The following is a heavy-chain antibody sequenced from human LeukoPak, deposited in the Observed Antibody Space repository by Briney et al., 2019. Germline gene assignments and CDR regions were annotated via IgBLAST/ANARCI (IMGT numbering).Heavy chain of an antibody. CDR1: GFIFSSYA. J-gene: IGHJ4*02. CDR2: IGATDGTT. D-gene: IGHD3-22*01. CDR3: ANTYYYDSSGYYDHYSLAY. V-gene: IGHV3-23*01. Sequence: GGSLRLSCAASGFIFSSYAMTWVRQAPGKGLEWVSSIGATDGTTYFANSVKGRFTISRDNSKNTLYLQMSSLRAEDTAIYYCANTYYYDSSGYYDHYSLAYWGQGSLVTVSS.